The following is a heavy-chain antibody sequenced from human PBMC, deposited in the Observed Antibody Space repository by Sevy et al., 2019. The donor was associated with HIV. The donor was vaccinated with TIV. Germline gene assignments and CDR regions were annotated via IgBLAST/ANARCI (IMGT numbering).Heavy chain of an antibody. D-gene: IGHD2-2*01. V-gene: IGHV3-7*01. Sequence: GSLKLSCVASGFTFNTYWMTWVRQAPGKGLEWVANINPDGSEKDYVDTLKGRFTVSRENAETSLYLHMNSLRVEDTAVYFCARLLWDVVVVPGTTPGQYFDYWGQGTLVTVSS. CDR3: ARLLWDVVVVPGTTPGQYFDY. J-gene: IGHJ4*02. CDR1: GFTFNTYW. CDR2: INPDGSEK.